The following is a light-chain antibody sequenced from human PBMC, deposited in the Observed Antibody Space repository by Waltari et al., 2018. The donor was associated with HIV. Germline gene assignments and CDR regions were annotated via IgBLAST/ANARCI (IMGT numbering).Light chain of an antibody. Sequence: DIVMTQSPESLDVSMDERDTITYKSSTSVLYSSNNKNYLDWYQQKPGQPPKLLIYWASTREAGVPDRFSGSGSGTDFTLTISSLQAEDVAVYYCQQYYSTPLTFGGGTKVEIK. J-gene: IGKJ4*01. CDR1: TSVLYSSNNKNY. CDR2: WAS. CDR3: QQYYSTPLT. V-gene: IGKV4-1*01.